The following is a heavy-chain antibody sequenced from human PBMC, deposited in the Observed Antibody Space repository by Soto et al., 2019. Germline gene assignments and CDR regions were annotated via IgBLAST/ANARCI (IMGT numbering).Heavy chain of an antibody. CDR2: FSLSGTT. CDR1: GASIAGSSY. J-gene: IGHJ5*02. CDR3: ARAVAPYLGTWFDP. Sequence: QVQLQESGPGLMKPSETLSLTCSVSGASIAGSSYWSWIRQPAGKGLEWIGRFSLSGTTNYSPSLRSRVTMSADVSKNQFSLRLTSVTAADTALYYCARAVAPYLGTWFDPWGQGTLVIVSS. D-gene: IGHD3-16*01. V-gene: IGHV4-4*07.